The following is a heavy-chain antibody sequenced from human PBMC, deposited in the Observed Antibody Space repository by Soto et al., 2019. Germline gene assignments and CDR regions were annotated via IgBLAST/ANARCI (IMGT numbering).Heavy chain of an antibody. CDR3: ARVYSSSSGRALDY. Sequence: GGSLRLSCAASGFTFSSYGMHWVRQAPGKGLQWVANIKQDGSEKNYVDSVKGRFTISRDNAKNSLYLQMNSLRAEDTAVYYCARVYSSSSGRALDYWGQGTLVTVSS. J-gene: IGHJ4*02. CDR2: IKQDGSEK. D-gene: IGHD6-6*01. CDR1: GFTFSSYG. V-gene: IGHV3-7*01.